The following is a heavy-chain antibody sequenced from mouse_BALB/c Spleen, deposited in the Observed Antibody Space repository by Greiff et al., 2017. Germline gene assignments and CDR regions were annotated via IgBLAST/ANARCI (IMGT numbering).Heavy chain of an antibody. CDR3: ERRYGNYGAMDY. CDR2: IYPGDGDT. CDR1: GYTFTSYW. J-gene: IGHJ4*01. D-gene: IGHD2-10*02. Sequence: QVQLKESGAELARPGASVKLSCKASGYTFTSYWMQWVKQRPGQGLEWIGAIYPGDGDTRYTQKFKGKATLTADKSSSTAYMQLSSLASEDSAVYYCERRYGNYGAMDYWGQGTSVTVSS. V-gene: IGHV1-87*01.